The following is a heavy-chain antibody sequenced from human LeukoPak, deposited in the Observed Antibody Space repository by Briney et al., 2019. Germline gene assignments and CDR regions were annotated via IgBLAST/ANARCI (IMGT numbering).Heavy chain of an antibody. D-gene: IGHD6-6*01. Sequence: GGSLRLSCAASGFTFNSYSMNWVRQAPGKGLEWVSSISSSSSYIYYADSVKGRFTISRDNAKNSLYLQMNSLRAEDTAVYYCAREVAARRLGSWFDPWGQGTLVTVSS. V-gene: IGHV3-21*01. CDR2: ISSSSSYI. CDR1: GFTFNSYS. CDR3: AREVAARRLGSWFDP. J-gene: IGHJ5*02.